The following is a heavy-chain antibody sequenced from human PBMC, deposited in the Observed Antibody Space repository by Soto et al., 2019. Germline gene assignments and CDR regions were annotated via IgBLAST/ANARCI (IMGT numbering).Heavy chain of an antibody. CDR3: ARELDSNGPPAGL. CDR1: GYTFTSYG. J-gene: IGHJ4*02. D-gene: IGHD3-22*01. Sequence: RASVKVSCKSSGYTFTSYGISWVRQAPGQGLEWMGWINTYDGNTKYAQKLQGRVSMTTDTSTSTAYMELRSLRSDDTAVYYCARELDSNGPPAGLWGQGTLVTVSS. CDR2: INTYDGNT. V-gene: IGHV1-18*01.